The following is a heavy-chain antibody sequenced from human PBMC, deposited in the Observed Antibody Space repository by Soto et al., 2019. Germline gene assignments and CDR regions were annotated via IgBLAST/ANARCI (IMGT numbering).Heavy chain of an antibody. Sequence: QVQLVESGGGVVQPGRSLRLSCAASGFTFSSYGMHWVRQAPGKGLEWVAVISYDGSNKYYADSVKGRFTISRDNSKNTLYLQMNSLRAEDTAVYYCAPEYYYDRSDYWGQGTLVTVSS. J-gene: IGHJ4*02. D-gene: IGHD3-22*01. CDR1: GFTFSSYG. CDR2: ISYDGSNK. V-gene: IGHV3-30*03. CDR3: APEYYYDRSDY.